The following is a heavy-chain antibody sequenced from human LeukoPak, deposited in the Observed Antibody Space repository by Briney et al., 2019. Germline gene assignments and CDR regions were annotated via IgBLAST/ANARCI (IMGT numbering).Heavy chain of an antibody. CDR3: ARIRGWPPYYFDY. J-gene: IGHJ4*02. Sequence: GGSLRLSCAASHFTVSSNYMSWVRQAPGKVLEWVSVIYSGGSTYFADSVKGRFTISRDNSKNTLYLQMNSLRAEDTAVYYCARIRGWPPYYFDYWGQGTLVTVSS. V-gene: IGHV3-53*01. CDR2: IYSGGST. CDR1: HFTVSSNY. D-gene: IGHD6-19*01.